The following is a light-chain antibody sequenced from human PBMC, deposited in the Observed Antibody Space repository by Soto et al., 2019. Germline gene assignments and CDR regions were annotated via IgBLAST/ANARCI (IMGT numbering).Light chain of an antibody. J-gene: IGKJ4*01. CDR2: GAS. CDR3: QQYNNWPPLT. V-gene: IGKV3-15*01. Sequence: EIVMTQSPATLSVSPGERATLSCRASQSVSSNLAWYQQKPGQAPRLLIYGASTRATGIPGRFSGSGSGTEFTLTNSSLQSEDFAVYYCQQYNNWPPLTFGGGTKVEIK. CDR1: QSVSSN.